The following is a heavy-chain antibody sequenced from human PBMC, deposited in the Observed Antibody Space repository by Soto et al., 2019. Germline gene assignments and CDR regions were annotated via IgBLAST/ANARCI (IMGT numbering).Heavy chain of an antibody. CDR2: VNTYNGNP. Sequence: QVQLVQSGVEVKKPGASVTVSCKASGYTFTNYAISWVRQAPGRGLEWMGWVNTYNGNPNYAQIFQGRVTMTTDTSTGTAYMELRSLKSDDSAVYYCSRDSQYSTDWQRFDSWGQGTLVTVSS. CDR3: SRDSQYSTDWQRFDS. V-gene: IGHV1-18*01. CDR1: GYTFTNYA. J-gene: IGHJ4*02. D-gene: IGHD6-6*01.